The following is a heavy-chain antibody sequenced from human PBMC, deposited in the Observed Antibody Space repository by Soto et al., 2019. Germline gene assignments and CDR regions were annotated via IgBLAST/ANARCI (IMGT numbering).Heavy chain of an antibody. J-gene: IGHJ6*02. V-gene: IGHV1-18*01. D-gene: IGHD5-12*01. CDR1: RYTFTIYG. Sequence: ASDKVSCKASRYTFTIYGINWVRQTPGQGLEWMGWISPDNGNTNYAQKLQGRVTMTTDTSTSTAYMELRSLRSDDTAVYYCARALGYSGYGMDVWGQGTTVTVSS. CDR2: ISPDNGNT. CDR3: ARALGYSGYGMDV.